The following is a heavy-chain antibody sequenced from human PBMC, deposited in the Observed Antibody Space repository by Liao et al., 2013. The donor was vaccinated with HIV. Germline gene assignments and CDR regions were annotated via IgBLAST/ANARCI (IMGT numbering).Heavy chain of an antibody. V-gene: IGHV4-4*07. CDR3: AREPASMVRGVIYFDY. CDR1: GGSISGFF. CDR2: VYFSATT. J-gene: IGHJ4*02. D-gene: IGHD3-10*01. Sequence: QVQLQESGPGLVKPSETLSLTCTVSGGSISGFFWSWIRQPAGKGLEWIGHVYFSATTTYNPSLGNRITMSVDASKNHLSLQLTSVTAADTAVYYCAREPASMVRGVIYFDYWGQGTLVTVSS.